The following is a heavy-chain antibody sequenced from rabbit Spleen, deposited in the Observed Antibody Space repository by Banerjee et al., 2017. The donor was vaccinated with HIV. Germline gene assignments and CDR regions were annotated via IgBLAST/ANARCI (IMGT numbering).Heavy chain of an antibody. CDR2: IDIGSSGFT. CDR1: GVSFSRSSY. Sequence: QSLEESGGGLVKPGASLTLTCTASGVSFSRSSYMCWVRQAPGKGLEWIACIDIGSSGFTYFATWAKGRFTCSKTSSTTVTLQMTRLTAADTATYFCARDTSSSFSSYGMDLWGQGTLVTVS. V-gene: IGHV1S40*01. CDR3: ARDTSSSFSSYGMDL. J-gene: IGHJ6*01. D-gene: IGHD1-1*01.